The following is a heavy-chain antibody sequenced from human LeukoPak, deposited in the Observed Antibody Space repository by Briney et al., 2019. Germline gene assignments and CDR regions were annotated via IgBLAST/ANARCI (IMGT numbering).Heavy chain of an antibody. J-gene: IGHJ5*02. Sequence: SETLSLTCTVSGGSLSSGDFYWSWIRQPPGKGLEWIGYIYYSGNTNYNPSLKSRVTISADTSKNQFSLKLSSVTAADTAVYFCAGNKYDFWSGYSPNVWFDPWGQGTLVTVSS. CDR3: AGNKYDFWSGYSPNVWFDP. D-gene: IGHD3-3*01. CDR2: IYYSGNT. CDR1: GGSLSSGDFY. V-gene: IGHV4-61*08.